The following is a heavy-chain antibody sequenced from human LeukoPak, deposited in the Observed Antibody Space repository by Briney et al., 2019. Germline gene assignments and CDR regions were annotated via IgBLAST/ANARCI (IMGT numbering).Heavy chain of an antibody. D-gene: IGHD6-13*01. CDR1: GGSISSGSYY. CDR3: ARGGWQQLAHFDY. V-gene: IGHV4-61*02. J-gene: IGHJ4*02. Sequence: SETLSLTCTVSGGSISSGSYYWSWIRQPAGKGLEWIGRIYTSGSTNYNPSLKSRVTISVDTSKNQFSLKLSSVTAADTAVYYCARGGWQQLAHFDYWGQGTLVTVSS. CDR2: IYTSGST.